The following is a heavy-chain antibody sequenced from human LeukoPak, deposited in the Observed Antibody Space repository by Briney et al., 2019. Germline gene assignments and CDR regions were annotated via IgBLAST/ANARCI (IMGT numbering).Heavy chain of an antibody. CDR2: VSGNGAYT. CDR1: GFIFNIYA. V-gene: IGHV3-23*01. J-gene: IGHJ5*02. Sequence: GGSLRLSCAASGFIFNIYAMSWVRQPPGEGLEWVSTVSGNGAYTYHADSVKGRFTISRDNSKDTLYLQMHSLRVEDTAIYYCXXXXXCTSTSCSNWFDPWGQGTLVTVSS. D-gene: IGHD2-2*01. CDR3: XXXXXCTSTSCSNWFDP.